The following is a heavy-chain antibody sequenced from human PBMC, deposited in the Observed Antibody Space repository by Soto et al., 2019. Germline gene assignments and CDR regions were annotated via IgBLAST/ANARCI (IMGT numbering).Heavy chain of an antibody. V-gene: IGHV3-23*01. CDR2: ISGSGGST. CDR3: AKDLESWLRRPDFDY. J-gene: IGHJ4*02. Sequence: PGGSLRLSCAASGFTFSSYAMSWVRQAPGKGLEWVSAISGSGGSTYYADSVKGRFTISRDNSKNTLYLQMNSLRAEDTAVYYCAKDLESWLRRPDFDYWGQGTLVTVSS. CDR1: GFTFSSYA. D-gene: IGHD5-12*01.